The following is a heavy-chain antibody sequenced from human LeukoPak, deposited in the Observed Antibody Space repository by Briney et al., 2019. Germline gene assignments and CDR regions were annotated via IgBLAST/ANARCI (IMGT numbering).Heavy chain of an antibody. CDR1: GDSISNFY. V-gene: IGHV4-59*01. Sequence: TSETLSLTCTVSGDSISNFYLSWIRQPPGKGLEWIGYIYYSGSTNYNPSLKSRVTISVDTSKNQFALKLSSVTAADTAVYYCASIDQVETTMGGYYFDYWGQGTLVTVSS. CDR2: IYYSGST. D-gene: IGHD5-18*01. CDR3: ASIDQVETTMGGYYFDY. J-gene: IGHJ4*02.